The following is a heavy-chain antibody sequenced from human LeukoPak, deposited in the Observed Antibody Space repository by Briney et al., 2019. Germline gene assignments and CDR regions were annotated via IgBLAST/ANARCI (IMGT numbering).Heavy chain of an antibody. V-gene: IGHV1-2*02. Sequence: ASVKVSCKASGYTFTGYYMHWVRQAPGQGLEWMGWINPNSGGTNYAQKFQGRVTMTRDTSISTAYMELSRLRSDDTAVYYCAIGSAHIVVVIATDYYMDVWGKGTTVTLSS. CDR2: INPNSGGT. CDR3: AIGSAHIVVVIATDYYMDV. J-gene: IGHJ6*03. CDR1: GYTFTGYY. D-gene: IGHD2-21*01.